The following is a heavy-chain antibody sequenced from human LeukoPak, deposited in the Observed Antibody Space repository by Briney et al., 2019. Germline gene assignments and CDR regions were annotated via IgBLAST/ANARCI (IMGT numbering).Heavy chain of an antibody. CDR3: ARGDTYDFWSGYYFNDAFDI. V-gene: IGHV4-34*01. CDR2: INHSGST. D-gene: IGHD3-3*01. CDR1: GGSFSGYY. J-gene: IGHJ3*02. Sequence: PSETLSLTCAVYGGSFSGYYWSWIRQPPGKGLEWIGEINHSGSTNYNPSRKSRVTISVDTSKNQFSLKLSSVTAADTAVYYCARGDTYDFWSGYYFNDAFDIWGQGTMVTVSS.